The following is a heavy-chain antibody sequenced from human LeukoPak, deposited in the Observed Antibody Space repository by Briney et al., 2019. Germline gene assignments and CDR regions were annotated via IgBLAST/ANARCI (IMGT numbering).Heavy chain of an antibody. CDR3: ARDRVTYSGSHLFDP. J-gene: IGHJ5*02. Sequence: SETLSLTCTVSGGSISSYYWSWIRQPAGKGLEWIGRIYTSGSTHYNPSLKSRVTMSGDTSKNQFSVKLSSVTAADTAVYYCARDRVTYSGSHLFDPWGQGTLVTVSS. CDR1: GGSISSYY. CDR2: IYTSGST. D-gene: IGHD1-26*01. V-gene: IGHV4-4*07.